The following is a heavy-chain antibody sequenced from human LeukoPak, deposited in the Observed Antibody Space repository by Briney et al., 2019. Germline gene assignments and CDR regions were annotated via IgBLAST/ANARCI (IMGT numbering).Heavy chain of an antibody. J-gene: IGHJ4*02. CDR3: ARGGGKSFDY. Sequence: ASVKVSCKASGGTFSSYAISWVRQAPGQGLEWMGWINPNSGGTNYAQKFQGRVTMTRDTSISTAYMELSRLRSDDTAVYYCARGGGKSFDYWGQGTLVTVSS. CDR2: INPNSGGT. CDR1: GGTFSSYA. V-gene: IGHV1-2*02. D-gene: IGHD3-10*01.